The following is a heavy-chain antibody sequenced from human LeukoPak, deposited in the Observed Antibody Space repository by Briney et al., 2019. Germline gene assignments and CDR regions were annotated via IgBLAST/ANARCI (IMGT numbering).Heavy chain of an antibody. J-gene: IGHJ1*01. V-gene: IGHV3-7*03. CDR1: GFTPSSYW. CDR3: AKESGSYDATGPGSRYFQH. Sequence: GGSLRLSCAASGFTPSSYWMTWVRQAPGKGLEWVANINQDGHAQYYVQSVRGRFTISRDNAKSSLYLQMNSLRAEDTAVYYCAKESGSYDATGPGSRYFQHWGQGTLVTVSS. CDR2: INQDGHAQ. D-gene: IGHD1-26*01.